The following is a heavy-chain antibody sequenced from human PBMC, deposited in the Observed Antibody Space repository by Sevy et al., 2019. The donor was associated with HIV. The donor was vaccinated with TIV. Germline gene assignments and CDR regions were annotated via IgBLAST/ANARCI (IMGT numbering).Heavy chain of an antibody. D-gene: IGHD3-22*01. CDR1: GFTFGNYA. CDR2: ISGRDTGT. J-gene: IGHJ3*01. V-gene: IGHV3-23*01. CDR3: AKDTIVVVAEAHDV. Sequence: GGSLRLSCAVSGFTFGNYAMSWVRQAPGKGLEWVSAISGRDTGTFYAASVKGRFTISRDNSKNTLYLQMNSLRAEDTALYYCAKDTIVVVAEAHDVWGRGTMVTVSS.